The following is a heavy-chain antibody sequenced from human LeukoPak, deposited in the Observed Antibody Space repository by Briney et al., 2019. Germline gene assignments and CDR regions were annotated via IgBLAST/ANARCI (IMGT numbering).Heavy chain of an antibody. CDR1: GGSVSSYY. Sequence: PSETLSLTCTFSGGSVSSYYWSWIRQPPGKGLEWIGYIYYSGRSNQNPSLKSRVTISLDTSKNQFSLKLSSVTAADTAVYYCARAGRGYNYGFVPSELDYYYYYLDVWGKGTTVTVSS. CDR3: ARAGRGYNYGFVPSELDYYYYYLDV. CDR2: IYYSGRS. D-gene: IGHD5-18*01. V-gene: IGHV4-59*02. J-gene: IGHJ6*03.